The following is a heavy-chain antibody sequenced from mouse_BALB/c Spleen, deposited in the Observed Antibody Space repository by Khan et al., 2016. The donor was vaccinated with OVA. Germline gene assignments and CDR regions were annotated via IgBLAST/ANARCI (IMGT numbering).Heavy chain of an antibody. CDR1: GFNFSDYY. D-gene: IGHD2-3*01. V-gene: IGHV5-12*02. Sequence: EVELVESGGGLVQPGGSLKLSCATSGFNFSDYYMYWVRQTPEKRLEWVAYISNRGSTTYYPDTVRGRFTISRDTAKNTLYLQMSRLKSEDTAMYYCAREGDDGGLAYWGQGTLVTVSA. J-gene: IGHJ3*01. CDR2: ISNRGSTT. CDR3: AREGDDGGLAY.